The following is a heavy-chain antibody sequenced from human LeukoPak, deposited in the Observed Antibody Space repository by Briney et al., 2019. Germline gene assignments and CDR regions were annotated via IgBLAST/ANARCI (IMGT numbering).Heavy chain of an antibody. Sequence: GGSLRLSCAASGFTFGTYDMHWVRQATGEGLEWVSGISTAGDAYYPGSEKGRFTISRENAKNSLYLEMNSLRAGDTAVYYCARGMGRGRSSSSFDYWGQGTLVTVSS. CDR3: ARGMGRGRSSSSFDY. V-gene: IGHV3-13*04. CDR1: GFTFGTYD. D-gene: IGHD6-6*01. CDR2: ISTAGDA. J-gene: IGHJ4*02.